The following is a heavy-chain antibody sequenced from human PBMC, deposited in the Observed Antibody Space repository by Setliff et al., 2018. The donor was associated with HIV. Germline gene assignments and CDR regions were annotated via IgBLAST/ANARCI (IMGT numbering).Heavy chain of an antibody. J-gene: IGHJ3*02. V-gene: IGHV1-18*01. Sequence: DSVKVSCKASGYSFARYGLSWVRQAPGQGLEWMGWISGFNGNTKYAQSFQDRVAMTTETATSTAYMEMRSLRSDDTAVYFCARVPYRSAWFSGGHDAFDIWGQGTMVTVS. CDR1: GYSFARYG. D-gene: IGHD6-19*01. CDR3: ARVPYRSAWFSGGHDAFDI. CDR2: ISGFNGNT.